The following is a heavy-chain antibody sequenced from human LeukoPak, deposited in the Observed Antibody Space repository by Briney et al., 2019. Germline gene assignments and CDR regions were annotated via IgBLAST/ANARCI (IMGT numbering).Heavy chain of an antibody. Sequence: ASVKVSCKASGYTFTSYDINWVRQATGQGLEWMGWMNPNSGNTGYAQKFQGRVTMTRNTSISTAYMELSSLRSEDTAVYYCATNLGWDYYYSGMDVWGQGTTVTVSS. CDR3: ATNLGWDYYYSGMDV. J-gene: IGHJ6*02. CDR2: MNPNSGNT. V-gene: IGHV1-8*01. CDR1: GYTFTSYD. D-gene: IGHD6-19*01.